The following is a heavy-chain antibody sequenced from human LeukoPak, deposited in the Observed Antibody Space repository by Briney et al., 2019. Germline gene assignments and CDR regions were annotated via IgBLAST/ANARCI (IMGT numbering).Heavy chain of an antibody. CDR1: GFTFSDYA. V-gene: IGHV3-23*01. J-gene: IGHJ3*01. CDR3: AKDSFSYNGVFDALDV. Sequence: GGPLRLSCVASGFTFSDYAMTWVRQAPGKGLEWVSSTAPVYYADSVKGRFTISRDDSKNTLFLQMNSLRVEDTAIYYCAKDSFSYNGVFDALDVWGQGSMVTVSS. D-gene: IGHD2-8*01. CDR2: TAPV.